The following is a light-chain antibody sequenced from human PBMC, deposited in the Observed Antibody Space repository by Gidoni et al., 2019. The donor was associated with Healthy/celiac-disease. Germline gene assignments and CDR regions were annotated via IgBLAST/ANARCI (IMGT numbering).Light chain of an antibody. CDR2: DVT. CDR3: RSYTSSSTLGI. V-gene: IGLV2-14*03. CDR1: SRDVGVYDF. Sequence: QSALTQPASVSGSPGQSITISCSGTSRDVGVYDFVSCYQHLPGNAPKLIIYDVTNRPSGVSDLFSGSKSGNTASLTISGVQAEDEAHYYCRSYTSSSTLGIFGGGTKLTVL. J-gene: IGLJ2*01.